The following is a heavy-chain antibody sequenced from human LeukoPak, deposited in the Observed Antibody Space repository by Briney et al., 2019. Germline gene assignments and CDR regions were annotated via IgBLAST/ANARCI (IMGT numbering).Heavy chain of an antibody. J-gene: IGHJ4*02. CDR1: GGSINNYY. D-gene: IGHD3-10*01. CDR3: ARRGEFFDY. V-gene: IGHV4-59*01. Sequence: SETLSLTCTVSGGSINNYYWSWIRQPPGKRLEWIGYVYYSGSTNYNPSLKSRVTISVDTSKNQFSLKLSSVTAADTAVYYCARRGEFFDYWGQGTLVTVSS. CDR2: VYYSGST.